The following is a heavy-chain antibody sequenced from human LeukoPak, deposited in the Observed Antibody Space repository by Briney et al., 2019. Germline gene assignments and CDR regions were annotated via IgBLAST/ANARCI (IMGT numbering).Heavy chain of an antibody. Sequence: GASVKVSCKASGYTFTSYYMHWVRQAPGQGLEWMGGIIPIFGTANYAQKFQGRVTITADESTSTAYMELSSLRSEDTAVYYCAGRFWSGYSPFPHYYYGMDVWGQGTTVTVSS. V-gene: IGHV1-69*13. CDR3: AGRFWSGYSPFPHYYYGMDV. CDR1: GYTFTSYY. J-gene: IGHJ6*02. CDR2: IIPIFGTA. D-gene: IGHD3-3*01.